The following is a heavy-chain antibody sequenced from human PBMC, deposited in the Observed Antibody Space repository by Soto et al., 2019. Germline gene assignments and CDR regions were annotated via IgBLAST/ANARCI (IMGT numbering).Heavy chain of an antibody. D-gene: IGHD3-10*01. CDR2: IIDSGGST. J-gene: IGHJ1*01. CDR3: ARDMVRGLYPEYFQH. CDR1: GFTFSSCA. V-gene: IGHV3-23*01. Sequence: GGSLRLSCAASGFTFSSCAMGWVRQAPGKGLEWVSDIIDSGGSTYYADSVKGRFTISRDNSKNTLYLQMNSLRAEDTAVYYCARDMVRGLYPEYFQHWGQGTLVTVSS.